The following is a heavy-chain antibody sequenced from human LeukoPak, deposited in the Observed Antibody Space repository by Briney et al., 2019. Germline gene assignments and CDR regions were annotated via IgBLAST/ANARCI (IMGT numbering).Heavy chain of an antibody. Sequence: QPGGSPRLSCAASGFTFDDYAIHWVRQAPGKGLEWVSGISWNSGSIGYADSVKGRFTISRDNAKNSLYLQMNSLRAEDMALYYCAKDHSGSYDYFDYWGQGTLVTVSS. V-gene: IGHV3-9*03. CDR2: ISWNSGSI. CDR3: AKDHSGSYDYFDY. CDR1: GFTFDDYA. D-gene: IGHD1-26*01. J-gene: IGHJ4*02.